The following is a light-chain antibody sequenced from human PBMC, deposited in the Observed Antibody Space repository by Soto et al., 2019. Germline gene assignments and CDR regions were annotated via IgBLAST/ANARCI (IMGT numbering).Light chain of an antibody. Sequence: QAVRTQPTTESVTPGQRITISCSGSSSNIGSKYVHWYHHLPGTAPKLLIDSNNQRPSGVPDRFSGSKSGTSASLAISGLRSEDEADYYCASWDDSLTGYVFGTGTKVTVL. CDR3: ASWDDSLTGYV. CDR2: SNN. J-gene: IGLJ1*01. CDR1: SSNIGSKY. V-gene: IGLV1-47*02.